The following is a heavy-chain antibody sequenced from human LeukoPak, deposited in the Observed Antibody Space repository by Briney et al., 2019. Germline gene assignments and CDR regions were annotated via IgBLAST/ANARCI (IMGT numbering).Heavy chain of an antibody. CDR1: GFSLSTSW. J-gene: IGHJ4*02. D-gene: IGHD6-13*01. Sequence: GRSLRLSCSASGFSLSTSWMSWVRQTPETGLEFVANIDQDGSVRTYMDSLKGRSTISRDNAKKSMYLEINSLRADDTAVYYCARDPGSSSFDLWGRGALVTAYS. V-gene: IGHV3-7*01. CDR3: ARDPGSSSFDL. CDR2: IDQDGSVR.